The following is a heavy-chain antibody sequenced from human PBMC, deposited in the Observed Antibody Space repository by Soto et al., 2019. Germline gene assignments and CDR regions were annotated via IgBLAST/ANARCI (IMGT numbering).Heavy chain of an antibody. CDR1: GYSFTGYG. J-gene: IGHJ4*02. CDR2: ISAYNGNT. V-gene: IGHV1-18*01. D-gene: IGHD2-2*01. CDR3: ARDLWDIGYCSSTSCYEIDY. Sequence: GASVKLSCKASGYSFTGYGISWVRQAPGQGFEWMGWISAYNGNTNYAQKLQGRVTMTTDTSTSTAYMELRSLRSDDTAVYYCARDLWDIGYCSSTSCYEIDYWGQGTLVTVSS.